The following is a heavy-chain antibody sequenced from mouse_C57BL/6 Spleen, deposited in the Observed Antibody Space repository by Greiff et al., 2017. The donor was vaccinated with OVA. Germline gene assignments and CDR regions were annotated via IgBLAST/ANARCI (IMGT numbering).Heavy chain of an antibody. CDR3: VRQDYGSSPFAY. CDR1: GFSFNTYA. V-gene: IGHV10-1*01. Sequence: VQLKESGGGLVQPKGSLKLSCAASGFSFNTYAMNWVRQAPGKGLEWVARIRSKSNNYATYYADSVKDRFTISRDDSESMLYLQMNNLKTEDTAMYYCVRQDYGSSPFAYWGQGTLVTVSA. J-gene: IGHJ3*01. CDR2: IRSKSNNYAT. D-gene: IGHD1-1*01.